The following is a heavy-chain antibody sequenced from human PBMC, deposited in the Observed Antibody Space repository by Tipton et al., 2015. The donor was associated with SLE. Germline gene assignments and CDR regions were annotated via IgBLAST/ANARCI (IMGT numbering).Heavy chain of an antibody. J-gene: IGHJ4*02. CDR1: GGSISRYY. V-gene: IGHV4-34*01. CDR2: INHSGST. CDR3: ARARYLDY. Sequence: TLSLTCTVSGGSISRYYWSWIRQPPGKGLEWIGEINHSGSTNYNPPLKSRVTISLDTSKNLFSLKLSSVTAADTAVYYCARARYLDYWGQGTLVTVSS.